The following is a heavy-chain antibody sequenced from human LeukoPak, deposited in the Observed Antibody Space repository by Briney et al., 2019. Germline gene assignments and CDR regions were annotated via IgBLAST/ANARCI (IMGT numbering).Heavy chain of an antibody. CDR2: FKSKTDGGTT. CDR1: GFTLRNAW. J-gene: IGHJ4*02. V-gene: IGHV3-15*01. Sequence: PGGSLRLSCAAPGFTLRNAWITWVRQAPGKGRKGVGRFKSKTDGGTTDYAAPVKGRFTISRDDSKNTLYLQMNSLTTEDTAVYYCTTAPYYYRSGSRIDYWGQGTLVAVSS. CDR3: TTAPYYYRSGSRIDY. D-gene: IGHD3-10*01.